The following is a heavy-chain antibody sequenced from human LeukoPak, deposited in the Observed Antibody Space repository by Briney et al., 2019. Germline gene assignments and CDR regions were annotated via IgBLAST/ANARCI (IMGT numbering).Heavy chain of an antibody. CDR1: GFTVSSYY. D-gene: IGHD1-26*01. Sequence: GGSLRLSCAASGFTVSSYYMRWVRQAPGKGLEWVSVIYSGGSTYYADSVKGRFTISRDNTTNTMYLKMNSLRGEPTAVYYSASRKKSFYGMDICGERATLSVSS. V-gene: IGHV3-53*01. CDR2: IYSGGST. CDR3: ASRKKSFYGMDI. J-gene: IGHJ6*04.